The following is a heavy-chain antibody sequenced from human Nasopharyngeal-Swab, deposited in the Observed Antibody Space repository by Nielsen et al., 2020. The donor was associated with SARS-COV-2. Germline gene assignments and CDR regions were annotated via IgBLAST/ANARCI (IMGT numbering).Heavy chain of an antibody. J-gene: IGHJ6*03. CDR2: IYYSGST. D-gene: IGHD3-3*01. Sequence: RQAPGKGLEWIGYIYYSGSTNYNTSLKSRVTISVDTSKNQFPLKLSSVTAEDTAVYYCARQIYDFWSGYGLVYYYYMDVWGKGTTVTVSS. CDR3: ARQIYDFWSGYGLVYYYYMDV. V-gene: IGHV4-59*08.